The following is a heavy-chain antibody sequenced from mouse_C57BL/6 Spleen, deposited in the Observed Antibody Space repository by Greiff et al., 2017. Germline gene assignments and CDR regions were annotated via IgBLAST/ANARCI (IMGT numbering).Heavy chain of an antibody. Sequence: EVQLQQSGPELVKPGASVKMSCKASGYTFTDYNMHWVKQSHGKSLEWIGYINPNNGGTSYNQKFKGKATLTVNKSSSTAYMELRSLTSEDSAVYYCASSYYSNSWFAYWGQGTLVTVSA. CDR1: GYTFTDYN. D-gene: IGHD2-5*01. J-gene: IGHJ3*01. V-gene: IGHV1-22*01. CDR2: INPNNGGT. CDR3: ASSYYSNSWFAY.